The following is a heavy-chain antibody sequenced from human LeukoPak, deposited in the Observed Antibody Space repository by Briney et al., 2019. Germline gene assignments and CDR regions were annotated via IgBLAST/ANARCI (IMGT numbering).Heavy chain of an antibody. CDR2: ISGSGGST. CDR1: GFTFSSYS. CDR3: AKRAVAGTGRAFDY. Sequence: PGGSLRLSCAASGFTFSSYSMNWVRQAPGKGLEWVSAISGSGGSTYYADSVKGRFTISRDNSKNTLYLQMNSLRAEDTAVYYCAKRAVAGTGRAFDYWGQGTLVTVFS. J-gene: IGHJ4*02. V-gene: IGHV3-23*01. D-gene: IGHD6-19*01.